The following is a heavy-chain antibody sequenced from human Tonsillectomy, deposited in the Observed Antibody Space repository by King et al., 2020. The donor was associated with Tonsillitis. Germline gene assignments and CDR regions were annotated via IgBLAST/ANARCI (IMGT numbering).Heavy chain of an antibody. D-gene: IGHD5-18*01. CDR1: GGSISSYY. CDR2: IYTSGST. CDR3: ARGSYVDTAMVLWGMDV. Sequence: VQLQESGPGLVKPSETLSLTCTVSGGSISSYYWSWIRPPAGKGLEWIGRIYTSGSTNYNPSLKSRVTMSVDTSKNQFSLKLSSVTAADTAVYYCARGSYVDTAMVLWGMDVWGQGTTVTVSS. V-gene: IGHV4-4*07. J-gene: IGHJ6*02.